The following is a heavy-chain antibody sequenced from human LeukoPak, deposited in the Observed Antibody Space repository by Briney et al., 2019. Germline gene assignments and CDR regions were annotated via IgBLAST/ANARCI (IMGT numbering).Heavy chain of an antibody. J-gene: IGHJ3*02. CDR1: GFTFSSYA. CDR2: SSGSGGST. D-gene: IGHD2-2*01. CDR3: ARPLNCSSTSCYAFDI. Sequence: PGGSPRLSCAASGFTFSSYAMSWVRQAPGKGLEWVSASSGSGGSTYYADSVKGRFTISRDNSKNTLYLQMNSLRAEDTAVYYCARPLNCSSTSCYAFDIWGQGTMVTVSS. V-gene: IGHV3-23*01.